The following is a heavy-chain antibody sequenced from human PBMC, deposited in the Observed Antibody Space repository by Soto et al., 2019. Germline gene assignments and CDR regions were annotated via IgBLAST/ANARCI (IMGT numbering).Heavy chain of an antibody. V-gene: IGHV1-46*01. CDR2: INPSGGST. Sequence: QVQLVQSGAEVKKPGASVKVSCKASGYTFTSYYMHWVRQAPGQGLEWMGIINPSGGSTSYAQKFQGRVTMTRDTSTSTVYMELSSLRSEDTAVYYCARGDVWGSYRPPVQYGMDVWGQGTTVTVSS. D-gene: IGHD3-16*02. J-gene: IGHJ6*02. CDR3: ARGDVWGSYRPPVQYGMDV. CDR1: GYTFTSYY.